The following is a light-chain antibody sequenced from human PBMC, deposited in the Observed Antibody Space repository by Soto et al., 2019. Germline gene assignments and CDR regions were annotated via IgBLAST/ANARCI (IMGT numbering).Light chain of an antibody. V-gene: IGLV1-40*01. CDR1: SSNIRAGYD. Sequence: QSVLTQPPSVSGAPGQRVTISCTGSSSNIRAGYDVHWYQQLPGTAPKLLIYGNSNRPSGVPDRFSGSKSGTSASLAITGLQAEDEADYYCQSYDSSLSGSRVFGTGTMVTVL. CDR2: GNS. CDR3: QSYDSSLSGSRV. J-gene: IGLJ1*01.